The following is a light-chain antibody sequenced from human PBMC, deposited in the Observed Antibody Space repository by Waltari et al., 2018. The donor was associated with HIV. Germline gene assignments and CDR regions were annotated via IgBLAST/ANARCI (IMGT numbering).Light chain of an antibody. J-gene: IGLJ3*02. Sequence: QVVLTQSPSASASLGASVQLTCTLSHAHASYAIAWPQQQPEKGPRLLVKLNSDGSHFKGDGIPDRFSGSSSGAERYLTISSLQSEDEADYYCQTWGPGFQVFGGGTKLTVL. CDR3: QTWGPGFQV. V-gene: IGLV4-69*01. CDR2: LNSDGSH. CDR1: HAHASYA.